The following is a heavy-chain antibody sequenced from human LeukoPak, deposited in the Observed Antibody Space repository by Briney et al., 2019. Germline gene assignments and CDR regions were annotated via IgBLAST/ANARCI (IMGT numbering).Heavy chain of an antibody. D-gene: IGHD3-22*01. CDR3: ASWGYYYDSSGYYSDY. V-gene: IGHV3-48*03. CDR1: GFSFSSYE. Sequence: GGSLRLSCAASGFSFSSYEMNWVRQAPGKGLEWVSYICSSGSTVYYADSVKGRFTISRDNAKNSMYLQMNSLRDEDTAVYYCASWGYYYDSSGYYSDYWGQGTLVTVSS. CDR2: ICSSGSTV. J-gene: IGHJ4*02.